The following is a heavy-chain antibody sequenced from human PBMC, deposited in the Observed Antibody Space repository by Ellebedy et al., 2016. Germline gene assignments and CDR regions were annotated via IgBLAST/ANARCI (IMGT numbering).Heavy chain of an antibody. CDR3: ARNATGWYFDY. J-gene: IGHJ4*01. Sequence: SETLSLTCTVSGGSMTGIHYYWGWIRQPPGQGLEWIGRVYYSGSTVYNPSRKSQITMSVDTSKNQFSVHLRSVTAADTAVYYCARNATGWYFDYWGQGALVTVSS. CDR2: VYYSGST. CDR1: GGSMTGIHYY. V-gene: IGHV4-39*01. D-gene: IGHD6-19*01.